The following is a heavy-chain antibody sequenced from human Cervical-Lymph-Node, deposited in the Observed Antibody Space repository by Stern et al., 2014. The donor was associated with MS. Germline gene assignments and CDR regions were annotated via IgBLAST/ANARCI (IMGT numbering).Heavy chain of an antibody. J-gene: IGHJ5*02. CDR1: GGTFSSYA. Sequence: QVQLGQSGAEVKKPGSSVKVSCKASGGTFSSYAISWVRQAPGQGLEWMGGIIPIFGTANYAQKFQGRVTITADESTSTAYMELSSLRSEDTAVYYCARDSHRPYYYDSSGYYHWGQGTLVTVSS. D-gene: IGHD3-22*01. CDR2: IIPIFGTA. V-gene: IGHV1-69*01. CDR3: ARDSHRPYYYDSSGYYH.